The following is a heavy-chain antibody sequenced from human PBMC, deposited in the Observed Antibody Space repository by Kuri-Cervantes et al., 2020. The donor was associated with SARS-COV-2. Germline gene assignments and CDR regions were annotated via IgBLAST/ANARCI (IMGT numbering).Heavy chain of an antibody. J-gene: IGHJ4*02. CDR1: GGTFSSYT. CDR2: IIPILGIA. CDR3: ARYCGGKRPYFDY. D-gene: IGHD2-15*01. Sequence: SVKVSCKASGGTFSSYTISWVRQAPGQGLEWMGRIIPILGIANYAQKSQGRVTITADKSTSTAYMELSSLRSEDTAVYYCARYCGGKRPYFDYWGQGTLVTVSS. V-gene: IGHV1-69*02.